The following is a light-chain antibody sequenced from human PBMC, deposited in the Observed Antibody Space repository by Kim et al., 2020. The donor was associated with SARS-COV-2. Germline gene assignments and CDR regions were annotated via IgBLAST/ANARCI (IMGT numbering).Light chain of an antibody. J-gene: IGLJ3*02. V-gene: IGLV3-9*01. Sequence: VALGQTAGFTWRGSSIGAKSGAWHKQKPGEAHVLYIYRERTRPSGIPERFSGSNSGNTTNLSISRAQAGDEADYYCHVWDSNTAVFGGGTQLTVL. CDR1: SIGAKS. CDR3: HVWDSNTAV. CDR2: RER.